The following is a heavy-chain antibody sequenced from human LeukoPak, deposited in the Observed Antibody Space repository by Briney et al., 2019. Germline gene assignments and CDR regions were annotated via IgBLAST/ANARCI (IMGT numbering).Heavy chain of an antibody. J-gene: IGHJ6*02. D-gene: IGHD3-3*01. CDR1: GFTFSNAW. CDR2: INHSGST. V-gene: IGHV4-34*01. Sequence: GSLRLSCAASGFTFSNAWMNWVRQAPGKGLEWIGEINHSGSTNYNPSLKSRVTISVDTSKNQFSLKLSSVTAADTAVYYCARAGITIFGVVIAQYYYYYGMDVWGQGTTVTVSS. CDR3: ARAGITIFGVVIAQYYYYYGMDV.